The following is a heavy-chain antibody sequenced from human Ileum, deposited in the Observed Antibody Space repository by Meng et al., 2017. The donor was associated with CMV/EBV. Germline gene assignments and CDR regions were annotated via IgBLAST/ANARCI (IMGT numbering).Heavy chain of an antibody. V-gene: IGHV4-4*07. CDR2: IYVSVST. J-gene: IGHJ4*02. D-gene: IGHD3-3*01. CDR3: AREVDVDGAVPQKGGYYYDY. Sequence: VHLPESGPGLVKPSETLSLTCSCSGAPMSRSYWGWIRQPAGKGLEWIRRIYVSVSTDYNPSLKSRATMSVDISKKQFSLRLTSVTAADTAVYFCAREVDVDGAVPQKGGYYYDYWGQGILVTVSS. CDR1: GAPMSRSY.